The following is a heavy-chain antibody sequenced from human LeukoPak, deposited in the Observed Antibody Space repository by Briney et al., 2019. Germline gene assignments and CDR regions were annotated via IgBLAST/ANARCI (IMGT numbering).Heavy chain of an antibody. D-gene: IGHD5-18*01. CDR2: IYYSGST. CDR1: GGSISSYY. CDR3: ARGGYSYDNWFDP. V-gene: IGHV4-59*01. Sequence: SETLSLTCTVSGGSISSYYWSWIRQPPGKGLEWIGYIYYSGSTNYNPSLKSRATISVDTSKNQFSLKLSSVTAADTAVYYCARGGYSYDNWFDPWGQGTLVTVSS. J-gene: IGHJ5*02.